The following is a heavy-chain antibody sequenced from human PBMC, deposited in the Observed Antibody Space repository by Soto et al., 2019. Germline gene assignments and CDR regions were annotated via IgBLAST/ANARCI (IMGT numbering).Heavy chain of an antibody. CDR1: GFTFSSYA. CDR2: ISNDGDR. D-gene: IGHD3-10*01. V-gene: IGHV3-23*01. J-gene: IGHJ6*02. CDR3: AKPKYRGVVLNV. Sequence: VQLLESGGALVQPGGSLRLSCAASGFTFSSYAIYWVRQAPGKGLEWVSTISNDGDRYYADSVEGRFTISRDNSKDTPYLQMNSLRAEDTAVYYCAKPKYRGVVLNVWGQGTTVTVSS.